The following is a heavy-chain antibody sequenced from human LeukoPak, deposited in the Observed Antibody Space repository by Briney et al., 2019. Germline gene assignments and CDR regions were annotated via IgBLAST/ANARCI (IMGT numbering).Heavy chain of an antibody. J-gene: IGHJ6*02. CDR3: AKSLGGASPGMDV. CDR1: GFTLSTYG. V-gene: IGHV3-23*01. CDR2: ISGSGGST. D-gene: IGHD1-26*01. Sequence: GGSLRLSCAASGFTLSTYGMHWVRQAPGKGLEWVSGISGSGGSTYYADSVKGRFTISRDNSKNTLYLQMNSLRAEDTAVYFCAKSLGGASPGMDVWGQGTTVTVSS.